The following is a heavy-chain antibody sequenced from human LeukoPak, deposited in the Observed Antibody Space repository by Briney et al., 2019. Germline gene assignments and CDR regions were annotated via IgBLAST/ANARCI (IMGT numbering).Heavy chain of an antibody. CDR1: GGSFSGYY. V-gene: IGHV4-34*01. CDR2: INHSGST. CDR3: ARGSAAADY. D-gene: IGHD6-13*01. Sequence: SETLSLTCAVYGGSFSGYYWSWIRQPPGKGLEWIGEINHSGSTNYNPSRKSRVTISVDTSKNQFSLKLSSVTAADTAVYYCARGSAAADYWGQGTLVTVSS. J-gene: IGHJ4*02.